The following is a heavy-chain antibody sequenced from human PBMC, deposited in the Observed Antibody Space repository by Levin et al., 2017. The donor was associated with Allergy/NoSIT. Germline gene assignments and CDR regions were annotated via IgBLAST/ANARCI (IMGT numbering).Heavy chain of an antibody. CDR2: IIPIFGTA. Sequence: GASVKVSCKASGGTFSSYAISWVRQAPGQGLEWMGGIIPIFGTANYAQKFQGRVTITADKSTSTAYMELSSLRSEDTAVYYCARDLGDYGDYDPNDDAFDSWGQGTMVTVSS. CDR3: ARDLGDYGDYDPNDDAFDS. D-gene: IGHD4-17*01. J-gene: IGHJ3*02. V-gene: IGHV1-69*06. CDR1: GGTFSSYA.